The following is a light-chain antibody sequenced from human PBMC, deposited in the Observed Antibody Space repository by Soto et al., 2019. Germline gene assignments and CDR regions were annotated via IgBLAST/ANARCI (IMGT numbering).Light chain of an antibody. J-gene: IGKJ2*01. CDR3: QQDHDSPYT. CDR2: GAS. V-gene: IGKV3-15*01. CDR1: QSVSRN. Sequence: EIVMTQSPATLSVSPGERATLSCRASQSVSRNLAWYQQKPGQTPRLLIYGASTRATGVPARFSGSGSVTEFTVTFSSLHSEDISVYYCQQDHDSPYTFGQGTKLEIK.